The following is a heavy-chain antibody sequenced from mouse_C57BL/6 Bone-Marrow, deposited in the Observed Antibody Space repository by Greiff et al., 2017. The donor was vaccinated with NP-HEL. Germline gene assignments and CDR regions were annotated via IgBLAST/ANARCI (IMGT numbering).Heavy chain of an antibody. CDR2: IDPENGNT. CDR1: GFNIKNTY. V-gene: IGHV14-3*01. Sequence: VQLKESVAELVRPGASVKLSCTASGFNIKNTYMHWVKQRPEQGLEWIGRIDPENGNTKYAPKFQGKATITADTSSNTAYLQLSSLTSEDTAIYYCAYYYGSSYGFAYWGQGTLVTVSA. CDR3: AYYYGSSYGFAY. D-gene: IGHD1-1*01. J-gene: IGHJ3*01.